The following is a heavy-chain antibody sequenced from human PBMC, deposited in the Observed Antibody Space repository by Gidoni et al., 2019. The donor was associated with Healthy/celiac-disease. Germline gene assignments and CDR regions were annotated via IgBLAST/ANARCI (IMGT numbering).Heavy chain of an antibody. J-gene: IGHJ4*02. CDR1: GFTFSSYA. CDR2: ISYDGSNK. CDR3: AREKYGGLDY. D-gene: IGHD4-17*01. Sequence: QVQLVESGGGVVQPGRSLRLSCAASGFTFSSYAMHWVRQAQGKGLEWVAVISYDGSNKYYADSVKGRFTISRDNSKNTLYLQMNSLRAEDTAVYYCAREKYGGLDYWGQGTLVTVSS. V-gene: IGHV3-30-3*01.